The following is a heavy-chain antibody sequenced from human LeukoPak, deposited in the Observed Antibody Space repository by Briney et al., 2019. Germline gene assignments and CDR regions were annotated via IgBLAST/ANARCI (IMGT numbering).Heavy chain of an antibody. Sequence: GASVKVSCKASGGTFSSYAISWVRQAPGQGLEWMGGIIPIFGTANYAQKFQGRVTITADESTSTAYMELSSLRSEDTAVYYCARDPYGSGSYYNHRENLDWGQGTLVTVSS. V-gene: IGHV1-69*13. CDR3: ARDPYGSGSYYNHRENLD. CDR2: IIPIFGTA. J-gene: IGHJ4*02. D-gene: IGHD3-10*01. CDR1: GGTFSSYA.